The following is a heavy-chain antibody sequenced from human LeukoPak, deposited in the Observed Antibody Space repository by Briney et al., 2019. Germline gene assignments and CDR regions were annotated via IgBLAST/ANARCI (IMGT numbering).Heavy chain of an antibody. V-gene: IGHV4-34*01. CDR2: INHSGST. CDR3: ARRSGWYVAAAY. J-gene: IGHJ4*02. D-gene: IGHD6-19*01. Sequence: PSETLSLTRAVYGGSFSGYYWSWIRQPPGKGLEWIGEINHSGSTNYNPSLKSRVTILVDTSKNQFSLKLTSVTAADTAVYYSARRSGWYVAAAYWGQGTLVTVSS. CDR1: GGSFSGYY.